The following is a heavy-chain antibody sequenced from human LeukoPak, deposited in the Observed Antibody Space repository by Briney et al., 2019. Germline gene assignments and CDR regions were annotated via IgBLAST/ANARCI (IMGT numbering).Heavy chain of an antibody. J-gene: IGHJ6*02. CDR1: GFTFSSYG. CDR3: ARGVGNYYYVMDV. CDR2: IWYDGSNK. D-gene: IGHD3-10*01. V-gene: IGHV3-33*01. Sequence: GTSLRLSCAASGFTFSSYGMHRVRQAPGKGLEWVAVIWYDGSNKYYADSVKGRFTISRDNSKNTLYLQMNSLRAEDTAVYYCARGVGNYYYVMDVWGQGTTVTVSS.